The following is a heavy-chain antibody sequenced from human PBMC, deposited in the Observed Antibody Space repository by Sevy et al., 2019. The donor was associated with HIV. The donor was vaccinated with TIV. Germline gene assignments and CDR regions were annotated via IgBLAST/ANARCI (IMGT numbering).Heavy chain of an antibody. CDR2: ISSSSSYI. CDR3: ARERIVGAVRAFDI. CDR1: GFTFSSYS. Sequence: GESLKSSCAASGFTFSSYSMNWVRQAPGKGLEWVSSISSSSSYIYYADSVKGRFTISRDNAKNSLYLQMNSLRDDDTAVYYCARERIVGAVRAFDIWGQGTMVTVSS. D-gene: IGHD1-26*01. J-gene: IGHJ3*02. V-gene: IGHV3-21*01.